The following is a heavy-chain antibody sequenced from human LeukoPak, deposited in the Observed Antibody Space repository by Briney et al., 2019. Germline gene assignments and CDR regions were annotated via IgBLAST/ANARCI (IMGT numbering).Heavy chain of an antibody. V-gene: IGHV1-3*03. J-gene: IGHJ3*02. CDR3: AREVATNSDAFDI. Sequence: ASVKVSCKASGYTFTSYAMHWVRQAPGQRLEWMGWINAGNGNTKYSQEFQGRVTITRDISASTAYMELSSLRSEDMAVYYCAREVATNSDAFDIWGQGTMVTVSS. CDR1: GYTFTSYA. CDR2: INAGNGNT. D-gene: IGHD5-12*01.